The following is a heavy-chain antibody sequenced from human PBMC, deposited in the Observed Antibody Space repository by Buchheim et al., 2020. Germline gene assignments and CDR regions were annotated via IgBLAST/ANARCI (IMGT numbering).Heavy chain of an antibody. CDR3: AKDAYYDFWSGYRSAYYYGMDV. Sequence: QVQLVESGGGVVQPGRSLRLSCAASGFTFSSYGMHWVRQAPGKGLEWVAVISYDGSNKYYADSVKGRFTISRDNSKNTLYLQMNSLRAEDTAVHYCAKDAYYDFWSGYRSAYYYGMDVWGQGTT. CDR1: GFTFSSYG. D-gene: IGHD3-3*01. CDR2: ISYDGSNK. J-gene: IGHJ6*02. V-gene: IGHV3-30*18.